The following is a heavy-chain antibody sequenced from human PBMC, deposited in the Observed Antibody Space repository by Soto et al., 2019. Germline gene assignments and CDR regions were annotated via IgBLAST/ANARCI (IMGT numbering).Heavy chain of an antibody. CDR3: ARIYGGTFAY. Sequence: QITLKESGPTLVKPTQTLTLTCTFSGFSLSTGGVGVGWIRQPPGKALEWLALIYWDDDKRYSPSLKSRLTINXDTSKKQVVLTMTSMDPVDTATYFCARIYGGTFAYWGQGTLVTVSS. CDR2: IYWDDDK. D-gene: IGHD2-15*01. V-gene: IGHV2-5*02. J-gene: IGHJ4*02. CDR1: GFSLSTGGVG.